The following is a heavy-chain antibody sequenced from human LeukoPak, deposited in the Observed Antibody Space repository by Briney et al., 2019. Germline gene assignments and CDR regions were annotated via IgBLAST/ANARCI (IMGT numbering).Heavy chain of an antibody. J-gene: IGHJ4*01. V-gene: IGHV3-7*01. CDR1: GFTFSDYW. Sequence: GGSLRLSCAVSGFTFSDYWMNWVRQAPGKGLEWVASIRQDGGEKSYVDSVKGRFTMSRDNNKNSLYLQMSSLRAEDTAVYYCARDGTAAGLYFDLWGQGTLVTVSS. CDR3: ARDGTAAGLYFDL. D-gene: IGHD6-13*01. CDR2: IRQDGGEK.